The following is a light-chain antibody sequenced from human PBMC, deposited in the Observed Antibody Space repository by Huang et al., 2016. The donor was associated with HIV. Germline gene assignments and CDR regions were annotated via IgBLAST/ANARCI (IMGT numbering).Light chain of an antibody. Sequence: DIQMTQSPSSLSASVGDRVTITCRASQGISNSLAWYQQKPGKAPKLLLYAASRLESGVPSRFSGRGSVTDYTLTISSLQPEDFATYYCQQYYSTPPLTFGGGTKVEIK. V-gene: IGKV1-NL1*01. CDR2: AAS. J-gene: IGKJ4*01. CDR1: QGISNS. CDR3: QQYYSTPPLT.